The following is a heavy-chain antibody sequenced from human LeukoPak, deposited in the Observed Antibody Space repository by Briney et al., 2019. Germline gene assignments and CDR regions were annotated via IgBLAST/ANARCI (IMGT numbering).Heavy chain of an antibody. D-gene: IGHD2-21*01. J-gene: IGHJ4*02. Sequence: SGGSLRLSCAASGFTFSKYWMLWVRQAPGKGLESVSRINTDGTVTTYADSVKGRFTISRDNAQNSVFLQMDSLRVDDTAVYYCARWVSQYYFDYWGQGTHVTVSS. V-gene: IGHV3-74*01. CDR1: GFTFSKYW. CDR3: ARWVSQYYFDY. CDR2: INTDGTVT.